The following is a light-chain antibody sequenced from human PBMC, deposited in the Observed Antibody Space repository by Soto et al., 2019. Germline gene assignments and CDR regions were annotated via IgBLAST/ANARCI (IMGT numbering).Light chain of an antibody. CDR2: GNN. CDR1: SSNIGAPYD. CDR3: QSYDSSLSGSV. V-gene: IGLV1-40*01. Sequence: QAVVTQPPSVSGAPGQRVTISCTGSSSNIGAPYDVHWYQHLPGKAPRLLIYGNNHRPSGVPDRFSGSKSGTSASLAISGLQAEDEADYYCQSYDSSLSGSVFGGGTKVTVL. J-gene: IGLJ3*02.